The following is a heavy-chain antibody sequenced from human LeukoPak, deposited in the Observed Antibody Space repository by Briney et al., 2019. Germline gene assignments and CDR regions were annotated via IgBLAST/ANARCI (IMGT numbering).Heavy chain of an antibody. D-gene: IGHD4-17*01. CDR2: INPNSGGT. V-gene: IGHV1-2*02. Sequence: ASVKVSCKASGYTFTGYYMHWVRQAPGQGLEWMGWINPNSGGTNYAQKFQGRVTMTRDTSLSTAYMELSSLRSDDTAVYYCARFTVTTSWFDLWGQGTLVTVSS. CDR3: ARFTVTTSWFDL. CDR1: GYTFTGYY. J-gene: IGHJ5*02.